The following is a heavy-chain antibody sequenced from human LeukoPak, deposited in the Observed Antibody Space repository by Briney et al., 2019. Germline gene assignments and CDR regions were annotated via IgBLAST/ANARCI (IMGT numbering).Heavy chain of an antibody. CDR2: IKQDGSEK. Sequence: GGSLRLSCAASGFTFSNYWMTWVSQAPGKGLEWVADIKQDGSEKLYVKSVRGRFTISRDNAKMSLFLQMNSLRAEDTAVYYCARDNGVVHGVYYMDVWGKGTTVTVS. CDR3: ARDNGVVHGVYYMDV. J-gene: IGHJ6*03. V-gene: IGHV3-7*01. D-gene: IGHD3-3*01. CDR1: GFTFSNYW.